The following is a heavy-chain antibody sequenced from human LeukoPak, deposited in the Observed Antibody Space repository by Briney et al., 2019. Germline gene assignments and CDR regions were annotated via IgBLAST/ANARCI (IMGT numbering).Heavy chain of an antibody. J-gene: IGHJ4*02. CDR3: AKERIPPAGTYDY. CDR1: GFTFSSYA. D-gene: IGHD6-13*01. Sequence: GGSLRLSCAASGFTFSSYAMHWVRQAPGKGLEWVAIISFDGSNKDYADSIKGRFTVSRDNSKNTLYLQMNSLRTEDTAVYFCAKERIPPAGTYDYWGQGTLFAVSS. CDR2: ISFDGSNK. V-gene: IGHV3-30*04.